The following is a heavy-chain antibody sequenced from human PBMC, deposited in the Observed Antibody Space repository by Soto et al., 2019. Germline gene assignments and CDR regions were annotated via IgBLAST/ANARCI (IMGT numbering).Heavy chain of an antibody. CDR2: INHSGST. CDR1: GGSFSGYY. D-gene: IGHD6-13*01. J-gene: IGHJ4*02. V-gene: IGHV4-34*01. CDR3: ARGRFSGSAAGTSFDY. Sequence: SETLSLTCAVYGGSFSGYYWSWIRQPPGKGLEWIGEINHSGSTNYNPSLKSRVTISVDTSKNQFSLKLSSVAAADTAVYYCARGRFSGSAAGTSFDYWGQGTLVTVSS.